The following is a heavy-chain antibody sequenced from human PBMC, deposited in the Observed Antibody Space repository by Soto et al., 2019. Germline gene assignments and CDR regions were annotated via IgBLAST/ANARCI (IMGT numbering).Heavy chain of an antibody. D-gene: IGHD3-16*01. V-gene: IGHV1-69*05. Sequence: SVKVSCKASGGTFSSYAISWVRQAPGQGREWMGGIIPIFGTANYAQKFQGRVTITRDTSASTAYMELSSLRSEDTAVYYCARDGGAVTYAFDIWGQGTMGTVSS. J-gene: IGHJ3*02. CDR3: ARDGGAVTYAFDI. CDR2: IIPIFGTA. CDR1: GGTFSSYA.